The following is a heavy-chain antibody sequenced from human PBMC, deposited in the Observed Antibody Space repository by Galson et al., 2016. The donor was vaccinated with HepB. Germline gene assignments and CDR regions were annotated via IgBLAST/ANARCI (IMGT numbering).Heavy chain of an antibody. CDR1: GFSLSTSGMC. J-gene: IGHJ4*02. V-gene: IGHV2-70*01. Sequence: PALVQPTQTLSLTCTFSGFSLSTSGMCVSWIRQPPGKAPEWLALLDWDDDKHYRASVKTRVTISKDTSKNQVVLTMTNMDPVDTATYYCARSKGVAPFYFDYWGQGILVTVSS. CDR2: LDWDDDK. CDR3: ARSKGVAPFYFDY. D-gene: IGHD3-16*01.